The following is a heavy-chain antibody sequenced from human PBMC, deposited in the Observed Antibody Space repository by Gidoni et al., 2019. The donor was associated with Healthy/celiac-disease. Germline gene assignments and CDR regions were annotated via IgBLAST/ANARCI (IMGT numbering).Heavy chain of an antibody. CDR2: IIPILGIA. CDR3: ARDNEYSNPY. CDR1: GGTFSSYT. D-gene: IGHD4-4*01. Sequence: QVQLVQSGAEVKKPGSSVQVSCKASGGTFSSYTISWVRQAPGQGLEWMGRIIPILGIANYAQKFQGRVTITADKSTSTAYMELSSLRSEDTAVYYCARDNEYSNPYWGQGTLVTVSS. J-gene: IGHJ4*02. V-gene: IGHV1-69*08.